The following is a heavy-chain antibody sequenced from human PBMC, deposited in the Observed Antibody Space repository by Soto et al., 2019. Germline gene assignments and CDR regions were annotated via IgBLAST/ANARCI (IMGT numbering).Heavy chain of an antibody. V-gene: IGHV1-69*13. J-gene: IGHJ3*02. CDR1: GGTFSSYA. D-gene: IGHD6-19*01. CDR2: IIPIFGTA. Sequence: SVKVSCKASGGTFSSYAISWVRQAPGQGLEWMGGIIPIFGTANYAQKFQGRVTITADESTSTAYMELSSLRSEDTAVYYCARSIAVAGHDAFDIWGQGTMVTVSS. CDR3: ARSIAVAGHDAFDI.